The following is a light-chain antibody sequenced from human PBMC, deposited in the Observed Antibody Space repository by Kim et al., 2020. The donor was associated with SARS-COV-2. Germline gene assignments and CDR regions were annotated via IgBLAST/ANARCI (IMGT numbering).Light chain of an antibody. V-gene: IGLV2-14*03. CDR1: SSDVGANDY. CDR2: DVT. J-gene: IGLJ3*02. CDR3: VSLTTIDTWV. Sequence: QSALTQPASVSGSAGQSITISCSGTSSDVGANDYVSWFQQHPGRVPKVVIFDVTERPSGVSSRFSGSKSGNTASLTISGLQAEDEADYYCVSLTTIDTWVFGGGTQLTVL.